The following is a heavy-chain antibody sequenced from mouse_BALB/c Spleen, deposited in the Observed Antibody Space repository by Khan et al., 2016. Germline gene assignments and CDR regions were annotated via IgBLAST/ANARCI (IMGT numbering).Heavy chain of an antibody. CDR2: INPFNDGT. CDR1: GFTFISYV. J-gene: IGHJ4*01. D-gene: IGHD2-1*01. CDR3: ARSGNLAMDY. V-gene: IGHV1S136*01. Sequence: EVQLQESGPELVKPGASVKMSCKASGFTFISYVMHWVKQKPGQGLEWIGDINPFNDGTNYNENFKGKATLTSDKSSSNAYMDISSLTSEDSAVEYCARSGNLAMDYWGQGTSVTVSS.